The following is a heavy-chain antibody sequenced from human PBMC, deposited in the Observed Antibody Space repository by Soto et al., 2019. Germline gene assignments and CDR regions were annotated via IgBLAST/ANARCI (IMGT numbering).Heavy chain of an antibody. J-gene: IGHJ4*02. Sequence: ESGGGLVKPGGSLRLSCAASGFTFSSYSMNWVRQAPGKGLEWVSSISSSSSYIYYADSVKGRFTISRDNAKNSLYLQMNSLRAEDTAVYYCARTAGSRSWYGLDYWGQGNLVTVSS. CDR2: ISSSSSYI. D-gene: IGHD6-13*01. V-gene: IGHV3-21*01. CDR3: ARTAGSRSWYGLDY. CDR1: GFTFSSYS.